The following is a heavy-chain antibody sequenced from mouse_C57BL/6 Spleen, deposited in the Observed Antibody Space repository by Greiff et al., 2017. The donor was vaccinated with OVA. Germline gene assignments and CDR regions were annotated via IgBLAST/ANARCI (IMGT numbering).Heavy chain of an antibody. D-gene: IGHD2-4*01. CDR1: GYTFTSYW. V-gene: IGHV1-53*01. J-gene: IGHJ4*01. CDR3: AIGRLPLYGMDD. CDR2: INPSNGGT. Sequence: QVQLQQPGTELVKPGASVKLSCKASGYTFTSYWMHWVKQRPGQGLEWIGNINPSNGGTNYNEKFKSKATLTVDKSSSTAYMQLSSLTSEDSAVYYGAIGRLPLYGMDDWGQGTSVTVSS.